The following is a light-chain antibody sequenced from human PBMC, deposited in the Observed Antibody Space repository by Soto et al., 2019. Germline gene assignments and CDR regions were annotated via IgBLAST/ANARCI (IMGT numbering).Light chain of an antibody. V-gene: IGLV2-14*01. Sequence: VLTQPASVSGSPGQSITISCTGTSSDVGGYNYVSWYQQLPGKAPKLMIYDVSDRPSGVSNRFSGSKSGNTASLTISGLQAEDEADYYCSSYTSSSLYVFGTGTKATVL. CDR1: SSDVGGYNY. CDR3: SSYTSSSLYV. J-gene: IGLJ1*01. CDR2: DVS.